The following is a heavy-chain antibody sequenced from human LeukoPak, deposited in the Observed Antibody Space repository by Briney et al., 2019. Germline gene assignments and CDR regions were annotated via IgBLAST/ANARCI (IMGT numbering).Heavy chain of an antibody. V-gene: IGHV4-59*01. Sequence: SETLSLTCTVSGGSISSYYWSWIRQPPGKGLEWIGYIYYSGSTNYNPSLKSRVTISVDTSKNQFSLKLSSATAADTAVYYCARGTVLWFGEYPLQFDPWGQGTLVTVSS. CDR1: GGSISSYY. J-gene: IGHJ5*02. CDR3: ARGTVLWFGEYPLQFDP. D-gene: IGHD3-10*01. CDR2: IYYSGST.